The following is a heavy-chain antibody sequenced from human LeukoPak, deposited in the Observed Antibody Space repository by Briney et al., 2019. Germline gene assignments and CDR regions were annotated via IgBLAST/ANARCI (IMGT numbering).Heavy chain of an antibody. Sequence: GGSLRLSCAASRFTFSNYWMHWVRQAPGKGLVWVSRINPDGSSTSYADSVKGRFTISRDNAKNTLYLQMNSLRAEDMAVYYCAREDSAEYFQHWGQGTLVTVSS. J-gene: IGHJ1*01. CDR3: AREDSAEYFQH. CDR1: RFTFSNYW. CDR2: INPDGSST. V-gene: IGHV3-74*01. D-gene: IGHD2-21*01.